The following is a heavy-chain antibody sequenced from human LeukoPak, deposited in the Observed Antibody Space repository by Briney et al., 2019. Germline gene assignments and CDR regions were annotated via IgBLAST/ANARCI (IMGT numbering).Heavy chain of an antibody. D-gene: IGHD3-10*01. CDR1: GFTFSSNG. CDR3: AKIDSYGSGSPYPNGAFDI. J-gene: IGHJ3*02. Sequence: GGSLRLSCAASGFTFSSNGMNWVRQTPGKGLEWVSFISSGSGSIYYAHSVKGRFTISRDNAKNSLHLHMDSLRVEDTAVYYCAKIDSYGSGSPYPNGAFDIWGQGTMLTVSS. V-gene: IGHV3-21*01. CDR2: ISSGSGSI.